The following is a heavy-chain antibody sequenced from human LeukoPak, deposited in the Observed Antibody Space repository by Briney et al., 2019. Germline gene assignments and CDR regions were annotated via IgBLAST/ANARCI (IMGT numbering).Heavy chain of an antibody. Sequence: SETLSLTCTVSGGSISSSSYYWGWIRQPPGKGPEWIGSIYYSGSTYYNPSLKSRVTISVDTSKNQFSLKLSSVTAADTAVYYCARDYYGSGGDYWGQGTLVTVSS. D-gene: IGHD3-10*01. CDR1: GGSISSSSYY. CDR3: ARDYYGSGGDY. J-gene: IGHJ4*02. CDR2: IYYSGST. V-gene: IGHV4-39*01.